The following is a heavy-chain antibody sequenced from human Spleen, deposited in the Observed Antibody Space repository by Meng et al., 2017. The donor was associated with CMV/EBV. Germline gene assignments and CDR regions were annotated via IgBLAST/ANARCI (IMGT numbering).Heavy chain of an antibody. J-gene: IGHJ4*02. D-gene: IGHD3-10*01. Sequence: YGGSFRGYYCGWIRQAPGKGLEWIGEVTHSGRTKYSPSLKSRVTMPVDTSKNQFSLKLSAVTAADTAVYYCARGLLSLLDSNYYFDYWGQGTLVTVSS. V-gene: IGHV4-34*01. CDR1: GGSFRGYY. CDR3: ARGLLSLLDSNYYFDY. CDR2: VTHSGRT.